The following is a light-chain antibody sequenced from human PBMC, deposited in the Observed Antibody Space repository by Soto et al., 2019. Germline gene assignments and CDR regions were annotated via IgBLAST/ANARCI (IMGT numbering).Light chain of an antibody. J-gene: IGLJ2*01. CDR1: SSNIGAGYD. CDR3: QSYDSSLSGSV. Sequence: QPVLTQPPSVSGAPGQRVTISCTGSSSNIGAGYDVHWYQQLPGTAPKLLIYDNSNRPSGVPDRFSGSKSGTSASLAITGLQAEDEAEYYCQSYDSSLSGSVFGGGTKLTVL. V-gene: IGLV1-40*01. CDR2: DNS.